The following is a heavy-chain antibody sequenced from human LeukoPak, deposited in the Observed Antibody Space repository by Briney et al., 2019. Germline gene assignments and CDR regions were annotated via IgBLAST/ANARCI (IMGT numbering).Heavy chain of an antibody. CDR1: GVSFSGYY. V-gene: IGHV4-34*01. CDR2: INHSGST. CDR3: ANSQRDYALRHFDY. D-gene: IGHD4-17*01. J-gene: IGHJ4*02. Sequence: PSETLSLTCAVYGVSFSGYYWSWLRQPPGKGLEWIGEINHSGSTNYNPSLKSRVTISVDTSKNQFSLKLSSVTAADTAVYYCANSQRDYALRHFDYWGQGTLVTVSS.